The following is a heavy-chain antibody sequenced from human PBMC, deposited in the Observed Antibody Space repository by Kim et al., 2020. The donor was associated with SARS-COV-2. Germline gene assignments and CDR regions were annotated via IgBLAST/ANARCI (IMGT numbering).Heavy chain of an antibody. Sequence: GGSLRLSCAASGFTFSSYSMNWVRQAPGKGLEWVSSISSSSSYIYYADSVKGRFTISRDNAKNSLYLQMNSLRAEDTAVYYCARVYGSGRFEAAFDIWGQGTMVTVSS. CDR1: GFTFSSYS. V-gene: IGHV3-21*01. CDR3: ARVYGSGRFEAAFDI. D-gene: IGHD3-10*01. J-gene: IGHJ3*02. CDR2: ISSSSSYI.